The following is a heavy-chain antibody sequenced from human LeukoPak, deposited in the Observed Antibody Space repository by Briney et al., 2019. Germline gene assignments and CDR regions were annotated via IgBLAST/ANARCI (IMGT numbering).Heavy chain of an antibody. CDR3: ARDLMVRGEYYYYGMDV. D-gene: IGHD3-10*01. Sequence: ASVKVSCKASGYTFTSYYMHWVRPAPGQGLEWMGIINPSGGRISYAQKFQGRVTMTRDTSTSTVYMELSSLRSEDTAVYYCARDLMVRGEYYYYGMDVWGQGTTVTVSS. V-gene: IGHV1-46*01. CDR2: INPSGGRI. J-gene: IGHJ6*02. CDR1: GYTFTSYY.